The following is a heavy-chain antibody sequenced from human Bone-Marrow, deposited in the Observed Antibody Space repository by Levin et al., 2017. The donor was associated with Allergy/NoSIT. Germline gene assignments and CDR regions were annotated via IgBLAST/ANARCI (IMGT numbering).Heavy chain of an antibody. D-gene: IGHD3-22*01. CDR1: GYTFTTYY. CDR2: INPSGGST. Sequence: ASVKVSCKASGYTFTTYYIHWIRQAPGQGLEWMGIINPSGGSTNYAQKFQGRVAMTRDTSTSTVYMELSSLRSEDTAVYYCARVFFDSKTYSNPAFYYSWGQGALVTVSS. CDR3: ARVFFDSKTYSNPAFYYS. V-gene: IGHV1-46*01. J-gene: IGHJ4*02.